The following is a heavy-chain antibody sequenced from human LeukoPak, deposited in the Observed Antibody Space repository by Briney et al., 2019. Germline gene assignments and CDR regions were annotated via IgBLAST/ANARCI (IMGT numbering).Heavy chain of an antibody. CDR1: GGSISSSSYY. Sequence: PSETLSLTCTVSGGSISSSSYYWGWIRQPPGKGLEWIGEINHSGSTNYNPSLKSRVTISVDTSKNQFSLKLSSVTAADTAVYYCARVGKRFLEWLLPTPSYNWFDPWGQGTLVTVSS. D-gene: IGHD3-3*01. V-gene: IGHV4-39*07. CDR3: ARVGKRFLEWLLPTPSYNWFDP. CDR2: INHSGST. J-gene: IGHJ5*02.